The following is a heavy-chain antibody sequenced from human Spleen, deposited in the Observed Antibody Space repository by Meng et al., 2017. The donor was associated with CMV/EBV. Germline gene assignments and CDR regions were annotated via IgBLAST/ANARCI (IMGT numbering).Heavy chain of an antibody. J-gene: IGHJ6*02. CDR3: AKDIRDGLPRIDGMDV. V-gene: IGHV3-20*04. CDR2: INWNGGST. Sequence: GESLKISCAASGFIFDDHGMSWVRQAPGKGLEWVSGINWNGGSTGYADSVKGRFTISRDNAKNSLYLQMNSLRAEDTALYYCAKDIRDGLPRIDGMDVWGQGTTVTVSS. D-gene: IGHD5-24*01. CDR1: GFIFDDHG.